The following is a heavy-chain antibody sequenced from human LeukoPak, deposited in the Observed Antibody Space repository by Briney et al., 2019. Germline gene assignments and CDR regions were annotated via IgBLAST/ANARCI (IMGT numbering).Heavy chain of an antibody. CDR3: ARVITLMVVHPGGDY. D-gene: IGHD3-22*01. J-gene: IGHJ4*02. Sequence: GGSLRLSCAASRFTFSSYTMNWVRQAPGKGLEWVSSIDTSSTFIYYADSVKGRFTISRDNAKNSLYLQMNSLRAEDTAVYYCARVITLMVVHPGGDYWGQGTLVTVSS. V-gene: IGHV3-21*01. CDR2: IDTSSTFI. CDR1: RFTFSSYT.